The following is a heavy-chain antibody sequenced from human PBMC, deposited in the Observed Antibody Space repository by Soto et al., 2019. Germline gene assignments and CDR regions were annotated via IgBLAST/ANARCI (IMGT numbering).Heavy chain of an antibody. CDR3: AHTSYDFWSGYSVYDAFDI. V-gene: IGHV2-5*02. J-gene: IGHJ3*02. CDR2: IYWDDDK. Sequence: QITLKESGPTLVKPTQTLTLTCTFSGFSLSTSGVGVGWIRQPPGKALEWLALIYWDDDKRYSPSLKSRLTITKDTSKNQVVLTMTNMDPVDTATYYCAHTSYDFWSGYSVYDAFDIWGQGTMVTVSS. D-gene: IGHD3-3*01. CDR1: GFSLSTSGVG.